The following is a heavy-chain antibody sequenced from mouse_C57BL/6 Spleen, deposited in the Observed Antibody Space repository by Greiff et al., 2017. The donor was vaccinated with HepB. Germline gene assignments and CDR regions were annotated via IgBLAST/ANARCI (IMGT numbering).Heavy chain of an antibody. Sequence: QVQLKESGAELVRPGTSVKVSCKASGYAFTNYLIEWVKQRPGQGLEWIGVINPGSGGTNYNEKFKGKATLTADKSSSTAYMQLSSLTSEDSAVYFCARSSNYKGYFDYWGQGTTLTVSS. J-gene: IGHJ2*01. CDR2: INPGSGGT. V-gene: IGHV1-54*01. CDR1: GYAFTNYL. D-gene: IGHD2-5*01. CDR3: ARSSNYKGYFDY.